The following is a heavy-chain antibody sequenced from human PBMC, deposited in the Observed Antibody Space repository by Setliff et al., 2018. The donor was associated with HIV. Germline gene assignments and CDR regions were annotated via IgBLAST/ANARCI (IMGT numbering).Heavy chain of an antibody. D-gene: IGHD2-15*01. CDR3: ARDSRDIVVVIAPEPEPYYYYGMDV. J-gene: IGHJ6*04. CDR1: GDNFNSHS. Sequence: SVKVSCKASGDNFNSHSISWARQAPRQGLEWMGGIVPIFGTPNYAQKFKGRLTITADESTSTVYMELSSLRSEDTAVYFCARDSRDIVVVIAPEPEPYYYYGMDVWGEGTTVTVSS. CDR2: IVPIFGTP. V-gene: IGHV1-69*13.